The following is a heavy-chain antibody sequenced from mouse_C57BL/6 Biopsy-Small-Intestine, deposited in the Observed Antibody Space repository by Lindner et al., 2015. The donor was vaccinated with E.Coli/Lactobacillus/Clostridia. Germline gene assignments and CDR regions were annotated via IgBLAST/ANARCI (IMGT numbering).Heavy chain of an antibody. CDR3: AGSEGSSGFFDY. Sequence: VQLQESGPELVKPGASVKISCKASGYLFTGYYMHWVKQSHGNILDWIGYISPFNGVSSYNLKFKGKATLTVDKSSSTAYMELRSLTSEDSAVYYCAGSEGSSGFFDYWGQGTTLTVSS. D-gene: IGHD3-2*02. V-gene: IGHV1-31*01. J-gene: IGHJ2*01. CDR1: GYLFTGYY. CDR2: ISPFNGVS.